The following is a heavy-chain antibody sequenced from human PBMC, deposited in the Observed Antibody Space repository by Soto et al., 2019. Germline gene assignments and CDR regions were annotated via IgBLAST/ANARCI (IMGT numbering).Heavy chain of an antibody. J-gene: IGHJ6*02. V-gene: IGHV1-3*01. CDR1: GYTFTSYA. Sequence: ASVKVSCKASGYTFTSYAIHWVRQAPGQRLEWMGIINASNGSTKYAQKFQGRVTMTRDTSTSTVYMELSSLRSEDTAVYYCAGTYSSSSAVYYYGMDVWGQGTTVTVSS. CDR2: INASNGST. D-gene: IGHD6-6*01. CDR3: AGTYSSSSAVYYYGMDV.